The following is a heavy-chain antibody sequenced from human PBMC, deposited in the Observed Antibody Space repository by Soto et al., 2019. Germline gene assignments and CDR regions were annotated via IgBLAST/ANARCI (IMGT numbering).Heavy chain of an antibody. V-gene: IGHV4-39*01. CDR1: GGSISSSSYY. D-gene: IGHD5-12*01. CDR2: IFYSGST. Sequence: PSETLSLTCTVSGGSISSSSYYWGWIRQPPGKGLEWIGSIFYSGSTYYNPPLKSRVTLFVDTSKNQFSLKLSSVTAADTAVYYCVRHAQWIIRAYWGQGSLVTVSS. J-gene: IGHJ4*02. CDR3: VRHAQWIIRAY.